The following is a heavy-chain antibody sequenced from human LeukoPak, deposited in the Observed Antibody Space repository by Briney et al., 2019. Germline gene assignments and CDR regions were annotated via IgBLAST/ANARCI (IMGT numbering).Heavy chain of an antibody. CDR1: GFTFSSYG. D-gene: IGHD3-10*01. Sequence: PGRSLRHSCAASGFTFSSYGMHWVRQPPGKGLEWVAVIWYDGSNKYYADSVKGRFTISRDNSKNTLYVQMNRLRAEDTAVYYWARAMVRGVLPYYYYMDVWGKGTTVTVSS. J-gene: IGHJ6*03. CDR2: IWYDGSNK. V-gene: IGHV3-33*01. CDR3: ARAMVRGVLPYYYYMDV.